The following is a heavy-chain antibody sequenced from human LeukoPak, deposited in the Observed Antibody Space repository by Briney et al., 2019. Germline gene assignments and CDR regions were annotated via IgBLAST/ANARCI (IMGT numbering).Heavy chain of an antibody. CDR1: GGSISSYY. D-gene: IGHD3-22*01. CDR2: IYHSGST. V-gene: IGHV4-59*08. J-gene: IGHJ5*02. CDR3: ARSSPYYYDSSGSLNWFDP. Sequence: SETLSLTCTVSGGSISSYYWSWIRQPPGKGLEWIGSIYHSGSTYYNPSLKSRVTISVDTSKNQFSLKLSSVTAADTAVYYCARSSPYYYDSSGSLNWFDPWGQGTLVTVSS.